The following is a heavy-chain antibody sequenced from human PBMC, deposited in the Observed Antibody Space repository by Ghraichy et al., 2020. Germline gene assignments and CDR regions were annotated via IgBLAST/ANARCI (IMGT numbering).Heavy chain of an antibody. V-gene: IGHV3-7*03. CDR1: GFTFSHYW. CDR2: IEQNGAEK. CDR3: AKTIAALYD. J-gene: IGHJ4*02. Sequence: GGSLRLSCAASGFTFSHYWMSWDRQAPENGLEWEGNIEQNGAEKYYVDSVKGRFTISRDNAKSSLYLQMNSLRVEDTAIYYCAKTIAALYDWGQRTLVTVSS. D-gene: IGHD6-6*01.